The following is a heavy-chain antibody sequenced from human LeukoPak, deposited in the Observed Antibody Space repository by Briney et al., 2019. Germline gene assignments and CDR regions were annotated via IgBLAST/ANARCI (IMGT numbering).Heavy chain of an antibody. V-gene: IGHV3-7*01. CDR1: GFTFSSYW. J-gene: IGHJ3*02. CDR2: IKTDGSEK. D-gene: IGHD1-26*01. CDR3: ARGEQAAFDI. Sequence: GGSLRLSCAASGFTFSSYWMSWVRQAPGKGLEWVAAIKTDGSEKYFVDSVKGRFIISRDNAKNSLYLQMNSLRAEDTAVYHCARGEQAAFDIWGQGTMVTVSS.